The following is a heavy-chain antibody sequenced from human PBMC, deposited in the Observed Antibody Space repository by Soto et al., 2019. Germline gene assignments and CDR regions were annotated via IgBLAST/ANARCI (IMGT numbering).Heavy chain of an antibody. Sequence: QVQLQESGPGLVKPSETLSLTCTVSGGSISSYYWSWIRQPPGKGLEWIGYIYYSGSTNYNPSLKSRVTISVDTSKNQFSLKLSSVTAADTAVYYCAGGQGYCSGGSCYGWFDPWGQGTLVTVSS. CDR2: IYYSGST. J-gene: IGHJ5*02. CDR3: AGGQGYCSGGSCYGWFDP. D-gene: IGHD2-15*01. CDR1: GGSISSYY. V-gene: IGHV4-59*01.